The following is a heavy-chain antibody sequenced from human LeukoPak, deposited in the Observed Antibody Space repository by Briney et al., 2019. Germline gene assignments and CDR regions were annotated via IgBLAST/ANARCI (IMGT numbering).Heavy chain of an antibody. CDR3: ARLDCSSTSCYSPSIDY. D-gene: IGHD2-2*01. Sequence: PSETLSLTCTVSGGSINSSSYYWGWLRQPPGKGLEWIGSIYYSGSTYYNPSLKSRVTISVDTSKNQFSLKLSSVTAADTAVYYCARLDCSSTSCYSPSIDYWGQGTLVTVSS. V-gene: IGHV4-39*01. CDR1: GGSINSSSYY. CDR2: IYYSGST. J-gene: IGHJ4*02.